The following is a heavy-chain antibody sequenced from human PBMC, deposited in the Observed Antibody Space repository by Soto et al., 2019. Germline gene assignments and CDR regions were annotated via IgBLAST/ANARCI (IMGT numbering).Heavy chain of an antibody. V-gene: IGHV1-18*01. Sequence: ASVKVSCKASGYTFTSYGISWVRQAPGQGLEWMGWISAYNGNTNYAQKLQGRVTMTTDTSTSTAYMELRSLRSDDTAVYYWARDTEWLRSSDYYYYYGMDVWGQGTTVTVSS. CDR3: ARDTEWLRSSDYYYYYGMDV. D-gene: IGHD5-12*01. J-gene: IGHJ6*02. CDR2: ISAYNGNT. CDR1: GYTFTSYG.